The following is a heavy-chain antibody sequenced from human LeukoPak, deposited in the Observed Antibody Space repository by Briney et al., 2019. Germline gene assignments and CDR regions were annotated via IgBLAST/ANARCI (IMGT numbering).Heavy chain of an antibody. CDR1: GFTFSSYN. CDR3: AKDRGAVAGKGAFDY. D-gene: IGHD6-19*01. J-gene: IGHJ4*02. CDR2: ISSGNTYR. Sequence: PGGSLRLSCAASGFTFSSYNMNWVRQTPGKGLEWVSFISSGNTYRHYADSVKGRFTISRDNAKNSLYLQMNSLRAEDMALYYCAKDRGAVAGKGAFDYWGQGALVTVSS. V-gene: IGHV3-21*04.